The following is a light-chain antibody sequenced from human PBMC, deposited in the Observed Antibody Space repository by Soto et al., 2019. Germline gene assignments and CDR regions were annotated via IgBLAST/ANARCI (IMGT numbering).Light chain of an antibody. Sequence: DIQMTQSPSSLSASVGDRVTITCRASQGIIDYLAWYQQKPGKSPKLLIYGASTLHSGVPSRFSGSGAGTDFSLTISSLQPEDVATYYCQKYDSAPQAFGPGTKVEV. CDR2: GAS. CDR1: QGIIDY. V-gene: IGKV1-27*01. J-gene: IGKJ1*01. CDR3: QKYDSAPQA.